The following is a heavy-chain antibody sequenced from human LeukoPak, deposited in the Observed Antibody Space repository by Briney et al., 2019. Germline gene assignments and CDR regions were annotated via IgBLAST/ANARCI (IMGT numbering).Heavy chain of an antibody. J-gene: IGHJ5*02. CDR1: GFNFSDYA. V-gene: IGHV3-23*01. Sequence: GGSLRLSCVASGFNFSDYAMNWVRQAPGKGLEWVSAISGSGGTTHYADSVKGRFAISRDNSKNTLSLQMSHLRHGDTARYYCAKDRYSNYGNWFDPWGQGTQVTVFS. D-gene: IGHD4-11*01. CDR2: ISGSGGTT. CDR3: AKDRYSNYGNWFDP.